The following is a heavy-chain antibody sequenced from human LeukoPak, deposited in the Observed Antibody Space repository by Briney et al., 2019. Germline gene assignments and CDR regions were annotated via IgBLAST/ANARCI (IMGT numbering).Heavy chain of an antibody. V-gene: IGHV3-7*01. J-gene: IGHJ5*02. Sequence: GGSLRLSCAASGFTFSSYWMSWVRQAPGKGLEWVANIKQDGSEKYYVDSVKGRFTISRDNAKNSLYLQMNSLRAEDTAVYYCATTYYDFWSGHSTWFDPWGQGTLVTVSS. CDR2: IKQDGSEK. CDR1: GFTFSSYW. CDR3: ATTYYDFWSGHSTWFDP. D-gene: IGHD3-3*01.